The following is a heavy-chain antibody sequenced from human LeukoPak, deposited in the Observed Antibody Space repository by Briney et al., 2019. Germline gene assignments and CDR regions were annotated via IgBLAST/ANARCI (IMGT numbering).Heavy chain of an antibody. V-gene: IGHV4-59*08. Sequence: SETLSLTCTVSGGSISSYYWSWIRQTPGKGLEWIGDIYYSGSTNYNPSLKSRVTISVDTSKNQFSLKLSSVTAADTAVYYCARGDTAITDYWGQGTLVTVSS. CDR2: IYYSGST. D-gene: IGHD5-18*01. CDR1: GGSISSYY. J-gene: IGHJ4*02. CDR3: ARGDTAITDY.